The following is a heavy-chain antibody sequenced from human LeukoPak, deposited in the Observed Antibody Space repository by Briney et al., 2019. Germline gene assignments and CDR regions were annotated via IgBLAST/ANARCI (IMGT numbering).Heavy chain of an antibody. Sequence: GESLKISCQASGYKFISHWIGWVRQMPVKGLEWMGIIYPDDSDTRYSPSFQGQVTISADKSISTAYLQWSSLKASDTAMYYCARRNTAMVDYWGQGTLVTVSS. J-gene: IGHJ4*02. CDR1: GYKFISHW. D-gene: IGHD5-18*01. CDR3: ARRNTAMVDY. CDR2: IYPDDSDT. V-gene: IGHV5-51*01.